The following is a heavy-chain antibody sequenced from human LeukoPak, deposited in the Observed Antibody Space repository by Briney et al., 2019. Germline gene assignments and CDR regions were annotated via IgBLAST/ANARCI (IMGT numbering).Heavy chain of an antibody. D-gene: IGHD6-19*01. CDR3: AKSQGSSGRYNYYYGMDV. J-gene: IGHJ6*02. CDR1: GFTFSSYA. V-gene: IGHV3-23*01. Sequence: GGSLRLSCAASGFTFSSYAMSWVRQAPGKGLEWVSPISGSGGSTYYADSVKGRFTIPRDNSKNTLYLKMNSLRAEDTAVYYCAKSQGSSGRYNYYYGMDVWGQGTTVTVSS. CDR2: ISGSGGST.